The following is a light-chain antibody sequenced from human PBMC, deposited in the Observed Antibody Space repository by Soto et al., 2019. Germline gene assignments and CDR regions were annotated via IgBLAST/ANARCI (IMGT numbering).Light chain of an antibody. Sequence: QSVLTQPAAVSGSPGQSITISCTGTSGDVGGYNYVSWYQQHSGKAPKLIIHEVSYPPSGVSNRFSGSKPGNTAPLTISGLQAEDEADYYCDSYTSSRAYVFGSGPKLTV. CDR2: EVS. CDR3: DSYTSSRAYV. J-gene: IGLJ1*01. V-gene: IGLV2-14*01. CDR1: SGDVGGYNY.